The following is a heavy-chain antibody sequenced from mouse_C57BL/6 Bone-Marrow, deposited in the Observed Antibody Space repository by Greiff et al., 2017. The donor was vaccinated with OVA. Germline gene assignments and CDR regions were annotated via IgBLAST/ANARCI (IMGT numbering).Heavy chain of an antibody. CDR1: GYTFTSYW. J-gene: IGHJ3*01. D-gene: IGHD2-12*01. V-gene: IGHV1-50*01. Sequence: QVQLQQPGAELVKPGASVKLSCKASGYTFTSYWMQWVKQRPGQGLEWIGEIDPSDSYTNYNQKFKGKATLTVDTSSSTAYMQLSSLTSEDSAVYYCARPPLLYQRAYWGKGTLVTVSA. CDR3: ARPPLLYQRAY. CDR2: IDPSDSYT.